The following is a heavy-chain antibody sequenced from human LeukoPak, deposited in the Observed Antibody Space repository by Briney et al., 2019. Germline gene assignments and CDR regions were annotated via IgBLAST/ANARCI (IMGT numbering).Heavy chain of an antibody. D-gene: IGHD1-26*01. Sequence: GGSLRLSCAASGFTFSDYYMSWIRQAPGKGLEWVSYISSSGSTIYYADSVKGRFTISRDNAKNSLYLQMNSLRAEDTAVYYCARSRARGSYSFDYWGQGTLVTVSS. J-gene: IGHJ4*02. CDR1: GFTFSDYY. CDR3: ARSRARGSYSFDY. V-gene: IGHV3-11*04. CDR2: ISSSGSTI.